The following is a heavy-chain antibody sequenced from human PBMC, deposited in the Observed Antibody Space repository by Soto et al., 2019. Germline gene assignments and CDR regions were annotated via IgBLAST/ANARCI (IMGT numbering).Heavy chain of an antibody. D-gene: IGHD3-10*01. CDR3: ARVPSSRGRAHFDY. CDR2: ISYDGSNK. V-gene: IGHV3-30-3*01. J-gene: IGHJ4*02. CDR1: GFTFSSYA. Sequence: QVQLVESGGGVVQPGRSLRLSCAASGFTFSSYAMNWVRQAPGKGLEWVAVISYDGSNKYYADSVKGRFTISRDNSKNTLYPQMNSLIAEDTAVYYCARVPSSRGRAHFDYWGQGTLVTFSS.